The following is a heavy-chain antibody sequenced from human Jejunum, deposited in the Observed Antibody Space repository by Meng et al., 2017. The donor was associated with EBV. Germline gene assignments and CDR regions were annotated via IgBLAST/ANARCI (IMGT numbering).Heavy chain of an antibody. J-gene: IGHJ4*02. D-gene: IGHD3-10*01. CDR1: GGSISNNVW. V-gene: IGHV4-4*02. Sequence: LQLPVSGPWLVNPLGHLSLPCAVVGGSISNNVWGNWVRQPPGKGLEWIGEIYHSGLTNYNPSLKSRVTISVDTSKNKFSLNLASVTAADTAVYYCARSPGSWRLDYWGPGTLVTVSS. CDR2: IYHSGLT. CDR3: ARSPGSWRLDY.